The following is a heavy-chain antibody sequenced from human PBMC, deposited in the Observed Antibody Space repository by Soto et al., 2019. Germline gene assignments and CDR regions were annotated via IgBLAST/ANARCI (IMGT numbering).Heavy chain of an antibody. V-gene: IGHV4-59*08. J-gene: IGHJ3*02. CDR1: GGTISSYY. CDR3: ARVRTNYCGGDCYDAFDI. Sequence: SETLSLTCTVSGGTISSYYWSWIRQPPGKGLEWIGYIYYSGSTNYNPSLKSRVTISVDTSKNQFSLKLSSVTAADTAVYYCARVRTNYCGGDCYDAFDIWGQGTMVTVSS. D-gene: IGHD2-21*02. CDR2: IYYSGST.